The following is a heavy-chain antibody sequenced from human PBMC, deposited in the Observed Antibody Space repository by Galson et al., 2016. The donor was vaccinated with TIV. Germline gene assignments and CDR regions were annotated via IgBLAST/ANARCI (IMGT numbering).Heavy chain of an antibody. CDR2: INSDGTNT. Sequence: SLRLSCAASGFSFRRYWMHWVRQAPGKGLVWVSHINSDGTNTNFADSVKGRFDIPRDNAKNTLDLQMNGLTADDTAVYYCARGPGYCTGGVCYSNWYFDLWGRGTLVTVSS. CDR1: GFSFRRYW. CDR3: ARGPGYCTGGVCYSNWYFDL. V-gene: IGHV3-74*01. J-gene: IGHJ2*01. D-gene: IGHD2-8*02.